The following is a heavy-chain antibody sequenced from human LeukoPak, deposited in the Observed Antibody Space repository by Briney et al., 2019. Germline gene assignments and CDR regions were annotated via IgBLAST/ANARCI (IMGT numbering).Heavy chain of an antibody. J-gene: IGHJ4*02. CDR2: IYYSGST. CDR3: ARPYSSWYYYFDY. Sequence: SSETLSLTCTVSGGSISSSSYNWGWIRQPPGKGLEWIGSIYYSGSTYYNPSLKSRVTISVDTSKNQFSLKLSSVTAADTAVYYCARPYSSWYYYFDYWGQGTLVTVSS. CDR1: GGSISSSSYN. V-gene: IGHV4-39*01. D-gene: IGHD6-13*01.